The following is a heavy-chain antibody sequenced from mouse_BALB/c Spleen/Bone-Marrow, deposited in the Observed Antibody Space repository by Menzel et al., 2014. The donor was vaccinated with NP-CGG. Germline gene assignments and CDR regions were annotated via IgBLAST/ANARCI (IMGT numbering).Heavy chain of an antibody. V-gene: IGHV2-9*02. CDR3: ASSLQRLRGYYFDF. CDR2: IWAGGST. J-gene: IGHJ2*01. Sequence: QVQLKDSGPGLVAPSQSLSITCTVSGFSLTNYGVHWVRQPPGKGLEWLGVIWAGGSTNYNLALMSRLTISKDNSKSQVFLKMNSLQTDDTGMYYCASSLQRLRGYYFDFWGQGTTLTVSS. CDR1: GFSLTNYG. D-gene: IGHD1-2*01.